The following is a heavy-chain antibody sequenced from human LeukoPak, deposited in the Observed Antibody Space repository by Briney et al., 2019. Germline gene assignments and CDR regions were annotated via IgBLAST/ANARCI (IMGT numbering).Heavy chain of an antibody. CDR3: ARTNYDILTGYDY. D-gene: IGHD3-9*01. CDR2: INPSSGGT. J-gene: IGHJ4*02. V-gene: IGHV1-2*02. CDR1: GYTFTGYY. Sequence: GASVKVSCKASGYTFTGYYMHWVRQAPGQGLEWMGWINPSSGGTNYAQKFQGRVTMTRDTSISTAYMELSRLRSDDTAVYYCARTNYDILTGYDYWGQGTLVTVSS.